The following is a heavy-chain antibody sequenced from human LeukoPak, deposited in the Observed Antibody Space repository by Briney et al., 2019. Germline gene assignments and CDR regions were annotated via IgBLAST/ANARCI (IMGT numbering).Heavy chain of an antibody. CDR1: GFTFSSYA. CDR3: ATDSGISIFGVLKF. J-gene: IGHJ4*02. Sequence: GGSLRLSCAASGFTFSSYAMHWVRQAPGKGLEWVAFIRYDGSNKYYADSVKGRFTISRDNSKNTLYLQMNSLRAEDTAVYYCATDSGISIFGVLKFWGQGTLVTVSS. CDR2: IRYDGSNK. V-gene: IGHV3-30*02. D-gene: IGHD3-3*01.